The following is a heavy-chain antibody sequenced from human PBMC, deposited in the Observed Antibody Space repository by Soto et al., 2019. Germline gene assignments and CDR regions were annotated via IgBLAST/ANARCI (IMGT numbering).Heavy chain of an antibody. V-gene: IGHV1-69*12. D-gene: IGHD3-10*01. J-gene: IGHJ4*02. Sequence: QVQLVQSGAEVKKPGSSVKVSCKASGGTFSSYAISWVRQAPGQGLEWMGGIIPIFGTANYAQKFQGRVTITADESTSTYNMELSSPRSEDTAVYYCVGMVRGVIITVGLADYWGQGTLVTVSS. CDR3: VGMVRGVIITVGLADY. CDR2: IIPIFGTA. CDR1: GGTFSSYA.